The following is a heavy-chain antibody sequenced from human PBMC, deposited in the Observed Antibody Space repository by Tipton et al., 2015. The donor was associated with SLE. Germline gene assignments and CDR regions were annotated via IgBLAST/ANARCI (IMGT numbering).Heavy chain of an antibody. J-gene: IGHJ6*03. CDR2: IYYSGST. CDR1: GGSISSYY. Sequence: TLSLTCTVSGGSISSYYWSWIRQSPGKGLEWIGYIYYSGSTNYNPSLKSRVTMSVDTSKNQFSLKLSSVTAADTAIYYCASNSETYYYYYYMDVWGKGTTVTVSS. D-gene: IGHD2/OR15-2a*01. CDR3: ASNSETYYYYYYMDV. V-gene: IGHV4-59*01.